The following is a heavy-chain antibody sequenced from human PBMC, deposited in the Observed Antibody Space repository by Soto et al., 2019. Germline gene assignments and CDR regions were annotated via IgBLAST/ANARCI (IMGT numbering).Heavy chain of an antibody. CDR2: ISGSGGST. CDR3: ADSGSYYGRGGYYGMDV. CDR1: GFTFSSYA. V-gene: IGHV3-23*01. D-gene: IGHD1-26*01. Sequence: EVQLLESGGGLVQPGGSLRLSCAASGFTFSSYAMSWVRQAPGKGLEWVSAISGSGGSTYYADSVKGRFTISRDNSKNTLYLQMNSLRAEDTAVYYCADSGSYYGRGGYYGMDVWGQGTTVTVSS. J-gene: IGHJ6*02.